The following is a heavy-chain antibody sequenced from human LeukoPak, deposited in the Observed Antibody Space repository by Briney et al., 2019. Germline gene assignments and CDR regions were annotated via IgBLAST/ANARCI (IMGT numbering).Heavy chain of an antibody. J-gene: IGHJ4*02. CDR3: ARGFDYVWGSHRALGY. CDR1: GGSISSYY. D-gene: IGHD3-16*02. Sequence: SETLSLTCTVSGGSISSYYWSWIRQPPGKGLEWIGYIYYSGSTDYNPSLKSRVTISVDTSKNQFSLRLSSVTAADTAVYYCARGFDYVWGSHRALGYWGQGTLVTVSS. V-gene: IGHV4-59*01. CDR2: IYYSGST.